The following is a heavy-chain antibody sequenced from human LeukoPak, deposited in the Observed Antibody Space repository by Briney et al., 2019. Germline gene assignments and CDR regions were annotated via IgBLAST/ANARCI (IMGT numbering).Heavy chain of an antibody. CDR1: GGTFSIYA. V-gene: IGHV1-69*13. Sequence: GASVTVSCKASGGTFSIYAISWVRQAPGQGLEWMGGIIPIFGTANCAQKFQGRVTITADESTSTAYMELSSLRSEDTAVYYCAIRYNWNHGSDYWGQGTLVTVSS. CDR2: IIPIFGTA. D-gene: IGHD1-20*01. CDR3: AIRYNWNHGSDY. J-gene: IGHJ4*02.